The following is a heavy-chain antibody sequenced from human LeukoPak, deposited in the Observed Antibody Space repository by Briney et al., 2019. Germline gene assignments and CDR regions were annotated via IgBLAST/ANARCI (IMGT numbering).Heavy chain of an antibody. CDR3: AKDRGYGDLITFDY. V-gene: IGHV3-11*01. Sequence: GGSLRLSCAASGFTFSDYYMSWIRQAPGKGLEWVSYISSSGSTIYYADSVKGRFTISRDNAKNSLYLQMNSLRAEDTAVYYCAKDRGYGDLITFDYWGQGTLVTVSS. CDR2: ISSSGSTI. J-gene: IGHJ4*02. CDR1: GFTFSDYY. D-gene: IGHD4-17*01.